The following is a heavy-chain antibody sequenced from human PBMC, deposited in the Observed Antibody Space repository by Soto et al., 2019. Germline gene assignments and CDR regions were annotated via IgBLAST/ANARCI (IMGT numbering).Heavy chain of an antibody. J-gene: IGHJ3*02. Sequence: PGGSLRLSCAASGFTFSSYSMNWVRQAPGKGLEWVSSISSSSSYIYYADSVKGRFTISRDNAKNSLYLQMNSLRAEDTAVYYCARFGVVVVAAIPFDAFDIWGQGTMVTV. CDR2: ISSSSSYI. CDR3: ARFGVVVVAAIPFDAFDI. D-gene: IGHD2-15*01. V-gene: IGHV3-21*01. CDR1: GFTFSSYS.